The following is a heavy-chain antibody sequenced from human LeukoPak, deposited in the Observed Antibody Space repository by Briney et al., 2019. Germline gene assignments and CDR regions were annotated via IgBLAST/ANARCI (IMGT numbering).Heavy chain of an antibody. CDR2: ISGSGGST. D-gene: IGHD6-6*01. J-gene: IGHJ4*02. CDR3: AKKVAGAGRPYEY. CDR1: GFTFSSFA. V-gene: IGHV3-23*01. Sequence: PGRSLRLSCAASGFTFSSFALHWVRQAPGKGLEWVSSISGSGGSTYYADSVKGRFTISRDNSKNTLYLQMNSLRAEDTAVYYCAKKVAGAGRPYEYWGQGTLVTVSS.